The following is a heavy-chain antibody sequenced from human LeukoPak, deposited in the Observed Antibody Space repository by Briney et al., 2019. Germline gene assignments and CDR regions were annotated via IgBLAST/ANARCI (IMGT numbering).Heavy chain of an antibody. CDR2: ISGYNGNT. CDR3: ARGYYDSSGYALAY. J-gene: IGHJ4*02. V-gene: IGHV1-18*01. Sequence: ASVKVSCKASGYTFTRYGISWVRQAPGQGLEWMGWISGYNGNTKYAQKLQGGVTMTTDTSTSTAYMELRSLRSDDTAVYYCARGYYDSSGYALAYWGQGTLVSVSS. CDR1: GYTFTRYG. D-gene: IGHD3-22*01.